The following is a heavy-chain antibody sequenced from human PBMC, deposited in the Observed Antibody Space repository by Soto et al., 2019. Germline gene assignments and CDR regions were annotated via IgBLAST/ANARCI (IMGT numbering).Heavy chain of an antibody. J-gene: IGHJ5*02. V-gene: IGHV4-34*01. Sequence: SKTLSLTCAVYGGSFSCYYWSWIRQPPGKGLEWIGEINHSGSTNYNPSLKSRVTISVDTSKNQFSLKLSSVTAADTAVYYCARTGDSSGYYQNWFDPWGQGTLVTVSS. CDR2: INHSGST. CDR1: GGSFSCYY. D-gene: IGHD3-22*01. CDR3: ARTGDSSGYYQNWFDP.